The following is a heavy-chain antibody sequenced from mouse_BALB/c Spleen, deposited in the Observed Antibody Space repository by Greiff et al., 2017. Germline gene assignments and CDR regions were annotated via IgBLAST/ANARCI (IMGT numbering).Heavy chain of an antibody. Sequence: EVKLMESGGGLVQPGGSMKLSCVASGFTFSSYWMSWVRQSPEKGLEWVAEIRLKSDNYATHYAESVKGKFTISRDDSKSRLYLQMNSLRAEDTGIYYCTVGAYWGQGTLVTVSA. V-gene: IGHV6-3*01. CDR2: IRLKSDNYAT. CDR1: GFTFSSYW. CDR3: TVGAY. J-gene: IGHJ3*01.